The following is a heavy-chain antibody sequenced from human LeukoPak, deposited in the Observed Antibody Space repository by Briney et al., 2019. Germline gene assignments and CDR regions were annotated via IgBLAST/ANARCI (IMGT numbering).Heavy chain of an antibody. CDR2: IYHSGST. CDR3: ARGGDLWFGELLKSHYYYYYGMDV. V-gene: IGHV4-4*02. J-gene: IGHJ6*02. D-gene: IGHD3-10*01. CDR1: GGSISSSNW. Sequence: SETLSLTCAVSGGSISSSNWWSWVRQPPGKGLEWIGEIYHSGSTNYNPSLKSRVTISVDKSKNQFSLKLSSVTAADTAVYYCARGGDLWFGELLKSHYYYYYGMDVWGQGTTVTVSS.